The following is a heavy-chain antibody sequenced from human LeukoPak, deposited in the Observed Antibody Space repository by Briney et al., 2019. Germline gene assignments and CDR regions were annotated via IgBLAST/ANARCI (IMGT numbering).Heavy chain of an antibody. CDR2: TTSSSSYI. J-gene: IGHJ4*02. CDR3: AKVDGYGDYVPPLGY. D-gene: IGHD4-17*01. Sequence: PGGSLRPSCAASGFTFSSYNMNWVRQAPGKGLEWVSSTTSSSSYIYYADSVKGRFTISRDNSKNTLYLQMNSLRAEDTAVYYCAKVDGYGDYVPPLGYWGQGTLVTVSS. V-gene: IGHV3-21*01. CDR1: GFTFSSYN.